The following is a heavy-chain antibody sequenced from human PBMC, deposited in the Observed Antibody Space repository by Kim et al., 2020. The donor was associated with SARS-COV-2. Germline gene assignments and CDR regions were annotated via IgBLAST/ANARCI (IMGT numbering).Heavy chain of an antibody. V-gene: IGHV7-4-1*02. D-gene: IGHD2-2*02. J-gene: IGHJ6*02. CDR2: INTNTGNP. Sequence: ASVKVSCKASGYTFTSYAMNWVRQAPGQGLEWMGWINTNTGNPTYAQGFTGRFVFSLDTSVSTAYLQISSLKAEDTAVYYCAQVPAAIDGYYYYYGMDVWGQGTTVTVSS. CDR3: AQVPAAIDGYYYYYGMDV. CDR1: GYTFTSYA.